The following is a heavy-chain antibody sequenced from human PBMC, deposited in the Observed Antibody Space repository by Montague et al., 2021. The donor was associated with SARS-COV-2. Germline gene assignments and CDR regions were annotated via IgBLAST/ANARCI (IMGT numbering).Heavy chain of an antibody. Sequence: SETLSLTCTVSGVSVKNYYWSWIRQPPGKGLEWIGYVHYSGKTKSNPSLQNPISISLDASKNQFYLSLTSVTSAVAAVYYCARHHISTMYGYSWFDPWGRGTLVTVSS. V-gene: IGHV4-59*02. CDR3: ARHHISTMYGYSWFDP. CDR1: GVSVKNYY. D-gene: IGHD1-14*01. J-gene: IGHJ5*02. CDR2: VHYSGKT.